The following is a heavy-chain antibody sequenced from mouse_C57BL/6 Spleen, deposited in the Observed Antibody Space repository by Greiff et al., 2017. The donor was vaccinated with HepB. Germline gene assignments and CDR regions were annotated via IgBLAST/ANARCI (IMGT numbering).Heavy chain of an antibody. Sequence: QVQLQQPGAELVKPGASVKLSCKASGYTFTSYWMHWVKQRPGQGLEWIGMIHPNSGSTNYNEKFKSKATLTVDKSSSTAYMQLSSLTSEDSAVYDCARLKDYGYAWFAYWGQGTLVTVSA. CDR3: ARLKDYGYAWFAY. J-gene: IGHJ3*01. CDR1: GYTFTSYW. D-gene: IGHD2-2*01. CDR2: IHPNSGST. V-gene: IGHV1-64*01.